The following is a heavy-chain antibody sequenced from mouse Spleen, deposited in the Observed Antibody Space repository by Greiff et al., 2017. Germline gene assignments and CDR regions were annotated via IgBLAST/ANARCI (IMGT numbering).Heavy chain of an antibody. J-gene: IGHJ1*01. CDR2: ISSGSSTI. CDR3: ARDTRRTFDV. CDR1: GFTFSSFG. Sequence: EVMLVESGGGLVQPGGSRKLSCAASGFTFSSFGMHWVRQAPEKGLEWVAYISSGSSTIYYADTVKGRFTISRDNPKNTLFLQMTSLRSEDTAMYYCARDTRRTFDVWGAGTTVTVSS. V-gene: IGHV5-17*02. D-gene: IGHD1-1*01.